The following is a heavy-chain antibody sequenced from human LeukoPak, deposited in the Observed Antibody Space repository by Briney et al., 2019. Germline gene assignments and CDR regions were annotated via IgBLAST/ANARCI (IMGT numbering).Heavy chain of an antibody. J-gene: IGHJ4*02. CDR3: AKWGDYDVLTGYYASDF. D-gene: IGHD3-9*01. V-gene: IGHV3-23*01. CDR1: GFIFSNYA. CDR2: ISGRSGST. Sequence: GASLRLACAASGFIFSNYAMYWVRQAPGKELEWVSAISGRSGSTYYADSVKGRFTISRDSSKNTLYLQMNSLRADDTAVYYCAKWGDYDVLTGYYASDFWGQGTLVTVSS.